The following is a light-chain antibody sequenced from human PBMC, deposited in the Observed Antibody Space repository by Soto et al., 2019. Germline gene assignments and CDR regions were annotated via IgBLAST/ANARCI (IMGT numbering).Light chain of an antibody. Sequence: EVVMTQSPATLTVSPGERATLSCRASQSVSSNLAWYQQKPGQAPRLLIYGASTRATGIPARFSGSGSGTEFTLTISSLQSEDFAVYYCHQYNSWPRTFDQGTMVEIK. V-gene: IGKV3-15*01. CDR3: HQYNSWPRT. CDR2: GAS. CDR1: QSVSSN. J-gene: IGKJ1*01.